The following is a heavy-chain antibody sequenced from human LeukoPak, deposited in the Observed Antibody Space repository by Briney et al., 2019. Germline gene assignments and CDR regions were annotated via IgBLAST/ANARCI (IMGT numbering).Heavy chain of an antibody. J-gene: IGHJ4*02. V-gene: IGHV1-2*02. Sequence: ASVKVSCKASGYTFTGYYMHWVRQAPGQGLEWMGWINPNSGGTNYAQKFQGRVSMTRDTSIKTAYMEVTRLTSDDTAVYYCARAAFDYDYDMSGFYSYWGQGSLLTVSS. D-gene: IGHD3-22*01. CDR1: GYTFTGYY. CDR2: INPNSGGT. CDR3: ARAAFDYDYDMSGFYSY.